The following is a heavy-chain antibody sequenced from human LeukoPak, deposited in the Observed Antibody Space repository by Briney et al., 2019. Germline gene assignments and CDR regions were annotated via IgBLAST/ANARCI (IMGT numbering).Heavy chain of an antibody. D-gene: IGHD6-19*01. Sequence: ASVKVSCKASGYTFTSYAMHWVRQAPGQRLEWMGWINAGNGNTNYAQKLQGRVTMTTDTSTSTAYMELRSLRSDDTAVYYCARANSRGALSYYGMDVWGQGTTVTVSS. V-gene: IGHV1-3*01. CDR1: GYTFTSYA. J-gene: IGHJ6*02. CDR2: INAGNGNT. CDR3: ARANSRGALSYYGMDV.